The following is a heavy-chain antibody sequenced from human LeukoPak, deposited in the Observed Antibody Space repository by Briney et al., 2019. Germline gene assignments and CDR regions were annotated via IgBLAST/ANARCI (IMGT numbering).Heavy chain of an antibody. CDR1: VGHISTYY. V-gene: IGHV4-59*08. J-gene: IGHJ6*03. Sequence: SETLSLSCTVHVGHISTYYWSSIRQPPGKGLEWIGYIYYSGSTNYNPSLKSRVTISVDTSKNQFSLKLTSVTPAAPPVYYCVLVWDGERYYYYYYYMDVWGKGTTVTVSS. CDR3: VLVWDGERYYYYYYYMDV. D-gene: IGHD1-26*01. CDR2: IYYSGST.